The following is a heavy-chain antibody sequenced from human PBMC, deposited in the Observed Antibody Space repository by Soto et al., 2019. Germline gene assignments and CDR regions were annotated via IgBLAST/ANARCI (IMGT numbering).Heavy chain of an antibody. CDR3: ASRGYSYGFRGYYFDY. D-gene: IGHD5-18*01. J-gene: IGHJ4*02. V-gene: IGHV3-53*01. CDR2: IYSGGST. CDR1: GFTVSSNY. Sequence: EVQLVESGGGLIQPGGSLRLSCAASGFTVSSNYMSWVRQAPGKGLEWVSVIYSGGSTYYADSVKGRFTISRDNSKNTLYLQMNSLRAEDTAVYYCASRGYSYGFRGYYFDYSGQGTLVTVSS.